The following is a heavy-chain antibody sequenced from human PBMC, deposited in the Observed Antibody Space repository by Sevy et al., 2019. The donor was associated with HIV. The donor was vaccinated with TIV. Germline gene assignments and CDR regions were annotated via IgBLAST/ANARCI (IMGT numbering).Heavy chain of an antibody. D-gene: IGHD3-22*01. Sequence: GGSLRLSCAASGFTFSSYWMSWVRQAPGKGLEWVANIKQDGSEKYYVDSVKGRFTISRDNAKNSLYLQMNSLRAGDTAVYYCAREQIYYYDSSGYYYVDAFDIWGQGTMVTVSS. V-gene: IGHV3-7*01. J-gene: IGHJ3*02. CDR3: AREQIYYYDSSGYYYVDAFDI. CDR1: GFTFSSYW. CDR2: IKQDGSEK.